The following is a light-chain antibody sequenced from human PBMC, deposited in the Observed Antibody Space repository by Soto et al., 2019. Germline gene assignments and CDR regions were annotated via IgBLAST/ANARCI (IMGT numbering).Light chain of an antibody. V-gene: IGKV1-8*01. CDR2: AAS. Sequence: AIRMTQSPSSFSASTGDRVTITCRSSQGISRYVAWYQQKPGKAPKLLIYAASTLQSGVPSRFSGSGSGTDFTLTISCLQSEDFATYYCQQYYRYPLTFGPGTKVDIK. CDR1: QGISRY. CDR3: QQYYRYPLT. J-gene: IGKJ3*01.